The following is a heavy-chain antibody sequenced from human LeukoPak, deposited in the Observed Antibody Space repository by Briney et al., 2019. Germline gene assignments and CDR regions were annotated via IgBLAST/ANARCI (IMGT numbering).Heavy chain of an antibody. D-gene: IGHD1-14*01. CDR3: ASRSSELRFDYYYMDV. CDR1: GYTFTNYA. Sequence: ASVKVSCKASGYTFTNYAINWVRQAPGQGLEWMGWISAYNGNTNSAQKFQGRVTMTTDTSTSTAYMELSSLRSEDTAVYYCASRSSELRFDYYYMDVWGKGTTVTASS. J-gene: IGHJ6*03. CDR2: ISAYNGNT. V-gene: IGHV1-18*01.